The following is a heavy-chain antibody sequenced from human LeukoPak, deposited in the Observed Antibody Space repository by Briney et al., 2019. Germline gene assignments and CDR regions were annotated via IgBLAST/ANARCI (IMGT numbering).Heavy chain of an antibody. CDR3: AKPQWELLFLYAFDI. V-gene: IGHV3-23*01. CDR1: GFTFSSSA. D-gene: IGHD1-26*01. Sequence: GGSLRLSCAASGFTFSSSAMSWVRQAPGKGLEWVSAISGSGGSTYYADSVKGRFTISRDNSKNTLYLQMNSLRAEDTAVYYCAKPQWELLFLYAFDIWGQGTMVTVSS. CDR2: ISGSGGST. J-gene: IGHJ3*02.